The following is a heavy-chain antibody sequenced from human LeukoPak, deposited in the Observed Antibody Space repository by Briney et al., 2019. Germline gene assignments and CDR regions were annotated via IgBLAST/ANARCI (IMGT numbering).Heavy chain of an antibody. CDR3: AKDPWSYGPYFDY. CDR1: GFTFSSYG. D-gene: IGHD5-18*01. J-gene: IGHJ4*02. Sequence: GGPLRLSCAASGFTFSSYGMHWVRQAPGKGLEWVAFIRYDGSNKYYADSVKGRFTISRDNSKNTLYLQMNSLRAEDTAVYYCAKDPWSYGPYFDYWGQGTLVTVSS. CDR2: IRYDGSNK. V-gene: IGHV3-30*02.